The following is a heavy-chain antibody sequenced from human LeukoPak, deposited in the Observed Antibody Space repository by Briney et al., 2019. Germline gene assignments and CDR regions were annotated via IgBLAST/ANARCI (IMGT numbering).Heavy chain of an antibody. Sequence: SETLSLTCAVYGGSFSGYYWSWIRQPPGKGLEWIGEINHSGSTNYNPSLKSRVTISVDTSKNQFSLKLSSVTAADTAVYYCARTYSSSWDFEFWGQGTLVTVSS. J-gene: IGHJ4*02. CDR3: ARTYSSSWDFEF. D-gene: IGHD6-13*01. CDR2: INHSGST. V-gene: IGHV4-34*01. CDR1: GGSFSGYY.